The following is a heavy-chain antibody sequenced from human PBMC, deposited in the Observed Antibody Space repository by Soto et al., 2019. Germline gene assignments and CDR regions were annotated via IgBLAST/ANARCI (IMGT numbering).Heavy chain of an antibody. Sequence: QVQLQESGPGLVKPSETLSLTCAVSGGSISISNWWSWVRQTPGKGLEWIGQIHHSGSTNYSPSLTSPITLSVDKSKNPFSLKMNSVTAADTAVYYCARGGYYFYMDVWGKGTTVTVSS. D-gene: IGHD1-26*01. V-gene: IGHV4-4*02. CDR2: IHHSGST. CDR3: ARGGYYFYMDV. CDR1: GGSISISNW. J-gene: IGHJ6*03.